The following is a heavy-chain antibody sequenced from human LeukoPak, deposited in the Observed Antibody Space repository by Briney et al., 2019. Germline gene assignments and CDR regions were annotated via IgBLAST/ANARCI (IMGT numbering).Heavy chain of an antibody. CDR1: GFTFSSYG. CDR3: AKDGFAHYDSSGYADY. Sequence: GGSLRLSCAASGFTFSSYGMHWVRQAPGKGLESVALISYDGRNTYFVDSVKGRFTISRDNSKNTLYLQMNSLRAEDTAMYYCAKDGFAHYDSSGYADYWGQGTLVTVSS. J-gene: IGHJ4*02. V-gene: IGHV3-30*18. D-gene: IGHD3-22*01. CDR2: ISYDGRNT.